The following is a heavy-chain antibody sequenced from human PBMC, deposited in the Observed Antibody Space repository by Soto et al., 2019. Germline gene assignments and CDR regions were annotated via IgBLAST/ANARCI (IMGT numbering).Heavy chain of an antibody. V-gene: IGHV4-34*01. CDR1: GGSFSGYY. CDR3: ARGHYDYVWGSYRANWFDP. D-gene: IGHD3-16*02. J-gene: IGHJ5*02. CDR2: INHSGST. Sequence: SETLSLTCAVYGGSFSGYYWSWIRQPPGKGLEWIGEINHSGSTNYNPSLKSRVTISVDTSKNQFSLKLSSVTAADTAVYYCARGHYDYVWGSYRANWFDPWGQGTLVTVSS.